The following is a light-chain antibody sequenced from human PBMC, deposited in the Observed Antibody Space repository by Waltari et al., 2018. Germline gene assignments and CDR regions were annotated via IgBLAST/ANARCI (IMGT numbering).Light chain of an antibody. J-gene: IGKJ1*01. CDR1: QSVGSSS. CDR2: RAS. Sequence: EIVLTQSPGTASLSPGARVTISCRASQSVGSSSVAWYQQKPGQAPRLVIYRASRRATGIPDRFSGSGSGTDFSLTISRLEPEDFAVYYCQQHGTLPATFGQGTKVEIK. V-gene: IGKV3-20*01. CDR3: QQHGTLPAT.